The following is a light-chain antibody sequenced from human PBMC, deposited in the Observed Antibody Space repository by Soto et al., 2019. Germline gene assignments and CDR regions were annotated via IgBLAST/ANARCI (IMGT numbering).Light chain of an antibody. Sequence: QSALTQPASVSGSPGQSITISCTGTSSDVGGYNYVSWYQQHPGKAPKLMIYDVSNRPSGVSNRFSGSKSGNTASLTISGLQADDEADYYGSSYTSSSTLGVFGGGTKLTVL. V-gene: IGLV2-14*01. J-gene: IGLJ2*01. CDR2: DVS. CDR3: SSYTSSSTLGV. CDR1: SSDVGGYNY.